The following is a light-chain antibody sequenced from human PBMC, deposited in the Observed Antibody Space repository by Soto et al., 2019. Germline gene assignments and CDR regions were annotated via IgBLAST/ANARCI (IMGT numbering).Light chain of an antibody. CDR2: GAS. Sequence: EIVLTQSPGTLSLSPGERATLSCRASQSVSSSFLAWYQQKPGQAPRLLIYGASSRATGIPDRFSGSGSGTGFTLTISRLEPEDVAVDYCQQYGSSPLTVGGGTKVEIK. CDR1: QSVSSSF. CDR3: QQYGSSPLT. J-gene: IGKJ4*01. V-gene: IGKV3-20*01.